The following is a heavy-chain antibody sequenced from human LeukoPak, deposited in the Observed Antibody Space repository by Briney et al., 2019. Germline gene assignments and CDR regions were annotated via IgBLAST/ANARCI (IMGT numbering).Heavy chain of an antibody. CDR1: GFTFSSYS. V-gene: IGHV3-9*01. J-gene: IGHJ4*02. Sequence: GGSLRLSCAASGFTFSSYSMNWVRQAPGKGLEWVSGITWNSGSMDYADSVKGRFTISGDNVKNSLYLQMNSLRADDTALYYCAKSGSYSMPYYFDYWGQGTLVTVSS. CDR3: AKSGSYSMPYYFDY. D-gene: IGHD1-26*01. CDR2: ITWNSGSM.